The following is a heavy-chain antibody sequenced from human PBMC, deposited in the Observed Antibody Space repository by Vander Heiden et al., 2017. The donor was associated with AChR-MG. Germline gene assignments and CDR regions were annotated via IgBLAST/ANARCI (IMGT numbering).Heavy chain of an antibody. CDR1: GYTLTELS. J-gene: IGHJ6*03. Sequence: QVQLVQSGAEVKKPGASVKVSCKVSGYTLTELSMHWVRQAPGKGLEWMGGFDPEDGETIYAQKFQGRVTMTEDTSTDTAYMELSSLRSEDTAVYYCATNLQAAILRNYYYYMDVWGKGTTVTVSS. CDR3: ATNLQAAILRNYYYYMDV. CDR2: FDPEDGET. D-gene: IGHD2-2*01. V-gene: IGHV1-24*01.